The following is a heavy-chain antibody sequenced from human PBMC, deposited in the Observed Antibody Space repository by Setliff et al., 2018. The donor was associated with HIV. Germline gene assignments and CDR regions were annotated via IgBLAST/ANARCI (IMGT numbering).Heavy chain of an antibody. D-gene: IGHD3-9*01. CDR1: GVAISGSTYY. V-gene: IGHV4-39*02. CDR3: AMTLRLFDWGYMDV. CDR2: VHYTGSS. J-gene: IGHJ6*03. Sequence: SETLSLTCAATGVAISGSTYYWAWIRQSPGGGLQWIGSVHYTGSSYRNPSLKSRLTISIDTSRNHFSLNLTTVTAADTAVYYCAMTLRLFDWGYMDVWGKGTTVTSP.